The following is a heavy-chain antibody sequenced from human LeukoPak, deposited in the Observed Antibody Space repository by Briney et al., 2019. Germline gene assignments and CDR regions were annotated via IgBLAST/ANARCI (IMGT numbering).Heavy chain of an antibody. J-gene: IGHJ4*02. D-gene: IGHD6-19*01. CDR1: GVSIGSYY. Sequence: SETLSLTCTVSGVSIGSYYWSWIRQPPGKGLEWIGYIYYSGNTNYNPSLKSRVTISVDTSKNQFSLKLSSVTAADTAVYYCARQKGYSSGWYFDYWGQGTLVTVSS. V-gene: IGHV4-59*08. CDR2: IYYSGNT. CDR3: ARQKGYSSGWYFDY.